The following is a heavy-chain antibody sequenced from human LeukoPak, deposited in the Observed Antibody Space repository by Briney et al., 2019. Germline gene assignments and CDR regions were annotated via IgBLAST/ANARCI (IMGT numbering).Heavy chain of an antibody. J-gene: IGHJ6*02. D-gene: IGHD3-10*01. V-gene: IGHV1-8*01. CDR3: ARNPYGSGTWDV. CDR1: GYRFTTYD. CDR2: MSPDSGNT. Sequence: ASVKVSCKASGYRFTTYDINWLRQASGQGLEWVGWMSPDSGNTGCAQKFQGRVTMTRNNPISTAYLELSSLTSEDTAVYYCARNPYGSGTWDVWGQGTTVTVPS.